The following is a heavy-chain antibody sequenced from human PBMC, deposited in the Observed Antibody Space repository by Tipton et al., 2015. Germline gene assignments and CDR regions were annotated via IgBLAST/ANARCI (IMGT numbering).Heavy chain of an antibody. J-gene: IGHJ5*02. CDR3: ARHIAIFNGLWSGVNWFDP. Sequence: TLSLTCTVSDSSISASDDYWAWIRQPPGRGLEWIGSTSYNGTASYTPSLKSRISISIDTSKNQFFLTLSSVTAADTAVYHCARHIAIFNGLWSGVNWFDPWGPGTLLTVSS. D-gene: IGHD3-3*01. CDR2: TSYNGTA. V-gene: IGHV4-39*01. CDR1: DSSISASDDY.